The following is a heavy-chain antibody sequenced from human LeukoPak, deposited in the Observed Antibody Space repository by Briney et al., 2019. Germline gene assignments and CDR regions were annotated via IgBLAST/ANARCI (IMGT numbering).Heavy chain of an antibody. CDR1: GGSFSGYY. D-gene: IGHD3-3*01. V-gene: IGHV4-34*01. CDR3: ARGSHDYDFWSGYYAHYMDV. J-gene: IGHJ6*03. Sequence: PSETLSLTCAVYGGSFSGYYWSWIRQPPGKGLEWIGEINHSGSTNYNPSLKSRVTLSVDTSKNQFSLKLSSVTAADTAVYYCARGSHDYDFWSGYYAHYMDVWGKGTTVTVSS. CDR2: INHSGST.